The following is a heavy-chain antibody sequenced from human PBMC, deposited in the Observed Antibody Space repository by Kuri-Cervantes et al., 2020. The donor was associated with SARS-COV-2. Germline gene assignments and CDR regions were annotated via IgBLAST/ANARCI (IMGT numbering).Heavy chain of an antibody. J-gene: IGHJ6*02. CDR1: GFTFSDYY. D-gene: IGHD2-15*01. CDR3: ARTGLPGWYYYYGMDV. CDR2: ISSSGSTI. V-gene: IGHV3-11*01. Sequence: GESLKISCAASGFTFSDYYMSWIRQAPGKGLEWVSYISSSGSTIYYADSVKGRFTISRDNAENSLYLQMNSLRAEDTAVYYCARTGLPGWYYYYGMDVWGQGTTGHRLL.